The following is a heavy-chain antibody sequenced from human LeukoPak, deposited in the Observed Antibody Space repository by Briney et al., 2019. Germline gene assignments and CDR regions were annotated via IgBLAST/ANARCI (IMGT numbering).Heavy chain of an antibody. V-gene: IGHV3-23*01. CDR2: ISGSGAST. CDR3: AKSRSSSSTSCYNY. J-gene: IGHJ4*02. CDR1: GFPFSSCA. D-gene: IGHD2-2*02. Sequence: PGGSLRLSCAASGFPFSSCAMNWVRQAPGKGLEWVTAISGSGASTYYADSVKDRFALSRDDSKNTLYLQMNSLRAEDTAVYYCAKSRSSSSTSCYNYWGQGTLVTVSS.